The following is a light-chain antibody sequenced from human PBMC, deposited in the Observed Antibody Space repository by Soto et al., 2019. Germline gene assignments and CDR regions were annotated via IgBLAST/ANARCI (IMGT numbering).Light chain of an antibody. Sequence: QAVVTQESSLTVSPGGTVTLTCGSSTGAVTSGHYPYWFQQKPGQAPRTLIYDTDNKHSWTPARFSGFLLGGKAALTISGAQAEDEAEYYCLLCYGGARGVFGPGTKLTVL. CDR3: LLCYGGARGV. CDR2: DTD. CDR1: TGAVTSGHY. J-gene: IGLJ1*01. V-gene: IGLV7-46*01.